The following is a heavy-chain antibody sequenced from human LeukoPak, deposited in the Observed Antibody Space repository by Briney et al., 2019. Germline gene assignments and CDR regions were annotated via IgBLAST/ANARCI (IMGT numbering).Heavy chain of an antibody. D-gene: IGHD2-2*01. V-gene: IGHV3-23*01. CDR3: AKDIVVVPAAGGYFDN. CDR1: GFTFSSYA. CDR2: ISASGGST. Sequence: GGSLRLSCAASGFTFSSYAMNWVRQAPGKGLEWVSLISASGGSTYYADSVKGRFTISRDNSKNTLYLQMNSLRAEDTAVYYCAKDIVVVPAAGGYFDNWGQGTLVTVSS. J-gene: IGHJ4*02.